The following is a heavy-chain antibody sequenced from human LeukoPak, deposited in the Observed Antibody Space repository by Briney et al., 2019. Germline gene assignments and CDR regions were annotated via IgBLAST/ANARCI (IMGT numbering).Heavy chain of an antibody. D-gene: IGHD3-22*01. CDR1: DGSITTDDYF. CDR3: ARVNQEDYYDSSGYYSPFDF. V-gene: IGHV4-30-2*01. J-gene: IGHJ4*02. CDR2: ISHRGRT. Sequence: SETLSLTCTVSDGSITTDDYFWSWIRQPPGKGLEWIGYISHRGRTYSNPSLESRLTMSVDRSQNQFFLKLSSVTAADTAVYYCARVNQEDYYDSSGYYSPFDFWGQGTLVTVSS.